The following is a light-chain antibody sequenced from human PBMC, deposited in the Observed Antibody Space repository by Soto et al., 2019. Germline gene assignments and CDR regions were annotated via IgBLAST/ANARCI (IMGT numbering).Light chain of an antibody. J-gene: IGKJ1*01. V-gene: IGKV3-15*01. CDR3: QQYNNWPET. Sequence: EIVMTQSPATLSVSPGDRATLSCRASQSVSSNLAWYQQKPGQAPRLLIYGASTRATGIPARFSGSGSGTEFTLTISSLQSEDFAVYCCQQYNNWPETFGQGTKVDIK. CDR1: QSVSSN. CDR2: GAS.